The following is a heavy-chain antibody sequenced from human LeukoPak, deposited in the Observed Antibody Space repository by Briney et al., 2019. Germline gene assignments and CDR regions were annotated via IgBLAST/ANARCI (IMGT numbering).Heavy chain of an antibody. CDR3: ATAVRRGYSGYEAQFDY. CDR2: IYYSGST. D-gene: IGHD5-12*01. V-gene: IGHV4-59*01. CDR1: GGSISSYY. J-gene: IGHJ4*02. Sequence: SETLSLTCTVSGGSISSYYWSWIRQPPGKGLGWIGYIYYSGSTNYNPSLKSRVTISVDTSKNQFSLKLSSVTAADTAVYYCATAVRRGYSGYEAQFDYWGQGTLVTVSS.